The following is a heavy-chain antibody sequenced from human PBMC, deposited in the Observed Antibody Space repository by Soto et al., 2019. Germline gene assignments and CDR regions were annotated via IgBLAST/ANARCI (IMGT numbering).Heavy chain of an antibody. CDR1: GYTFSSCG. D-gene: IGHD2-15*01. J-gene: IGHJ6*02. CDR2: ISYDGSNK. CDR3: AKGCSGGSCYSVELPDTAMVDYGMDV. Sequence: GGSLRLSCAASGYTFSSCGMHWVRQAPGKGLEWVAVISYDGSNKYYADSVKGRFTISRDNSKNTLYLQMNSLRAEDTAVYYCAKGCSGGSCYSVELPDTAMVDYGMDVWGQGTTVTVSS. V-gene: IGHV3-30*18.